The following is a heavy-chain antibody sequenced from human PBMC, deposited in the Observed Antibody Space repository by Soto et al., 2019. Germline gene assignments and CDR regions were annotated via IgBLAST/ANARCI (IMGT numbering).Heavy chain of an antibody. CDR2: IYPGDSDT. CDR3: ARRVRGINSSGWRDYYYYMDV. CDR1: GYSFTSYW. J-gene: IGHJ6*03. D-gene: IGHD6-19*01. V-gene: IGHV5-51*01. Sequence: GESLKISCKGSGYSFTSYWIGWVRQMPGKGLEWMGIIYPGDSDTRYSPSFQGQVTISADKSISTAYLQWSSLKASDTAMYYCARRVRGINSSGWRDYYYYMDVWGKGTTVTVSS.